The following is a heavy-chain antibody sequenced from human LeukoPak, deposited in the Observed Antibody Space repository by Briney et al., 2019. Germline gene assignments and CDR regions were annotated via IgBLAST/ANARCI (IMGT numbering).Heavy chain of an antibody. Sequence: SETLSLTCTVSGGSISSYYWSWIRQPPGKGLEWIGYIYYSGSTNYNPSLKSRVTISVDTSKNQFSLKLSSVTAADTAVYYCARDSGDNWFDPWGQGTLVTVSS. CDR1: GGSISSYY. CDR2: IYYSGST. J-gene: IGHJ5*02. CDR3: ARDSGDNWFDP. D-gene: IGHD3-10*01. V-gene: IGHV4-59*01.